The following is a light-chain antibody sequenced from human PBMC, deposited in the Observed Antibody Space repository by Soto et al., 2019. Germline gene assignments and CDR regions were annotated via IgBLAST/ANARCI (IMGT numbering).Light chain of an antibody. CDR3: QQYGTSPWT. CDR1: QSVSSSF. Sequence: EIVLTQSPGTLSLSPGERATLSCRASQSVSSSFLAWYQQKPGQAPRLLIYGASSRATGIPDRFSGSGSGTDFTLTISRLEPGDFAVSYCQQYGTSPWTFGQGTKVEIK. J-gene: IGKJ1*01. V-gene: IGKV3-20*01. CDR2: GAS.